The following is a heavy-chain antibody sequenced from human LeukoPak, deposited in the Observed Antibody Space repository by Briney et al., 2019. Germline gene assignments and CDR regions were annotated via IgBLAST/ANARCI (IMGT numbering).Heavy chain of an antibody. CDR2: ITWNSGRI. D-gene: IGHD6-19*01. Sequence: PGGSLRLSCAASGFTFSSYGMHWVRQAPGKGLEWVSGITWNSGRIDYADSVKGRFTISRDNAKNSLYLQMNSLRPEDTGFYYCAKDRAYQWHTYYGMDVWGQGTTVTVS. V-gene: IGHV3-9*01. CDR1: GFTFSSYG. J-gene: IGHJ6*02. CDR3: AKDRAYQWHTYYGMDV.